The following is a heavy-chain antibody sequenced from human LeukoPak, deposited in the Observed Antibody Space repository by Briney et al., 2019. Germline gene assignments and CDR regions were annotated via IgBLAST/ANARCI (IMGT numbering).Heavy chain of an antibody. CDR3: ANLPRMHY. Sequence: GGSLRLSCAASGFTVSSTYMTWVRQAPGKGLEWLSIIYSGGATYYADSVKGRFTISRDNSKNTLYLQMNTLRAEHTAVYYCANLPRMHYWGQGTLVTVSS. CDR1: GFTVSSTY. CDR2: IYSGGAT. J-gene: IGHJ4*02. D-gene: IGHD1-14*01. V-gene: IGHV3-53*01.